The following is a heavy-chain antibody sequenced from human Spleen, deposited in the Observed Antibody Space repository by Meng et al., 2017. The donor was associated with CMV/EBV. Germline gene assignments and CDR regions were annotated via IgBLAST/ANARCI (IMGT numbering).Heavy chain of an antibody. D-gene: IGHD6-19*01. J-gene: IGHJ4*02. CDR2: INHSGST. V-gene: IGHV4-34*01. CDR1: GGSFSGYY. Sequence: SETLSLTCAVYGGSFSGYYWSWIRQPPGKGLEWIGEINHSGSTKYNPSLKSRVTISVDTSKNQFSLKLRSVTAADTAVYFCARDGSGWLYFDSWGQGTLVTVSS. CDR3: ARDGSGWLYFDS.